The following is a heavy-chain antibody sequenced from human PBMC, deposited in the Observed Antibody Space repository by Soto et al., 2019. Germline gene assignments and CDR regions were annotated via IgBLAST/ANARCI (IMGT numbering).Heavy chain of an antibody. V-gene: IGHV4-31*03. CDR1: GGSISSGGYY. D-gene: IGHD2-2*01. CDR3: ARSPRTTGDIDY. J-gene: IGHJ4*02. CDR2: IYYSGST. Sequence: PSETLSLTCTVSGGSISSGGYYWSWIRQHPGKGLEWIGYIYYSGSTYYNPSLKSRVTISVDTSKNQFSLKLSSVTAADTAVYYCARSPRTTGDIDYWGQGTLVILSS.